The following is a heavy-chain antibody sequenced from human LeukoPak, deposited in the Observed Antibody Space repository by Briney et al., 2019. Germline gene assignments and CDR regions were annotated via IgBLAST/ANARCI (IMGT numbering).Heavy chain of an antibody. V-gene: IGHV3-21*06. Sequence: RESLRLSCAASGFTFSSHLMSWVRPAPGKGLGWDSSIVPNNEYIHEADSVKGRFTIYRDNAKNSLFLQMTSLRAEDTSLYYCARVLSWTYPPFYFDSWGQGTLVTVSS. J-gene: IGHJ4*02. CDR3: ARVLSWTYPPFYFDS. CDR2: IVPNNEYI. CDR1: GFTFSSHL. D-gene: IGHD3/OR15-3a*01.